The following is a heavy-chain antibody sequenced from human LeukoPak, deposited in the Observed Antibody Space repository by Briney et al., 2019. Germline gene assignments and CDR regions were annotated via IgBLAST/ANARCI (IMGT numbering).Heavy chain of an antibody. CDR2: LWYDGRNK. CDR1: GFTFRTYG. J-gene: IGHJ4*02. V-gene: IGHV3-33*01. D-gene: IGHD3-22*01. CDR3: ARGVVTPNTYCDV. Sequence: GGPLRLSCSPSGFTFRTYGMHWVAQAPGKGLEWGSSLWYDGRNKASADSVKGRFTISRDKSENTLYLQMNSLRDEDTAVYYCARGVVTPNTYCDVWGQGTLVTVSS.